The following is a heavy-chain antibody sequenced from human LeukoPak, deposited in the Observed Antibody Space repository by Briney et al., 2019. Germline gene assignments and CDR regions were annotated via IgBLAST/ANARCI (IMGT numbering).Heavy chain of an antibody. CDR3: ARDYYGSGYYYYYGMDV. Sequence: SVKVSCKASAGTFTSYAISWVRQAPGPGLESMGRIIPSVGIANYAQKFQGRVTITADKSTSTAYMELSSLRSEDTAVYYCARDYYGSGYYYYYGMDVWGQGTTVTVSS. CDR1: AGTFTSYA. CDR2: IIPSVGIA. J-gene: IGHJ6*02. V-gene: IGHV1-69*04. D-gene: IGHD3-10*01.